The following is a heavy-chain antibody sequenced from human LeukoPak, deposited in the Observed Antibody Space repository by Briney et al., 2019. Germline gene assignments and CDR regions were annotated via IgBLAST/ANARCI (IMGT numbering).Heavy chain of an antibody. CDR2: ISSSSSTI. D-gene: IGHD1-26*01. Sequence: GGSLRLSCAASGFTFSSYSMNWVRQAPGKGLEWVSYISSSSSTIYYADSVKGRFTISRDNAKNSLYLQMNSLRAEDTAVYYCARDLPVGAADYWGQGTLVTVSS. CDR1: GFTFSSYS. J-gene: IGHJ4*02. V-gene: IGHV3-48*01. CDR3: ARDLPVGAADY.